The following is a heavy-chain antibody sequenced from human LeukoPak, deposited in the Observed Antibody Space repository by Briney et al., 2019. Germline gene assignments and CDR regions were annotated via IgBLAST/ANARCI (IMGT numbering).Heavy chain of an antibody. J-gene: IGHJ4*02. D-gene: IGHD6-19*01. CDR1: GFTFSSYD. Sequence: PGGSLRLSCAASGFTFSSYDMHWVRQATGKGLEWVSAIGTAGDTYYPGSVKGRFTISRENAKNSLYLQMNSLRTEDTALYYCAKGYSSGWYDYWGQGTLVSVSS. CDR3: AKGYSSGWYDY. V-gene: IGHV3-13*01. CDR2: IGTAGDT.